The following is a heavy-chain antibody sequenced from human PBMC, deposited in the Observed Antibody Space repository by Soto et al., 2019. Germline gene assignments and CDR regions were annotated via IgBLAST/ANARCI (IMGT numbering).Heavy chain of an antibody. J-gene: IGHJ6*02. V-gene: IGHV3-21*01. CDR2: ISSSSSYI. CDR3: ARDRDPYYYYGMDV. Sequence: VGSLRLSCAASGFTFSSYSVNWVRQAPGKGLEWVSSISSSSSYIYYADSVKGRFTISRDNAKNSLYLQMNSLRAEDTAVYYCARDRDPYYYYGMDVWGQGTTVTVSS. CDR1: GFTFSSYS.